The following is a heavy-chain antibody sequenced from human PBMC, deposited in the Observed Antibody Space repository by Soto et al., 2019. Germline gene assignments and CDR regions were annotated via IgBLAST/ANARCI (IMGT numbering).Heavy chain of an antibody. D-gene: IGHD1-26*01. V-gene: IGHV3-23*01. CDR3: AKGGGRIVPRHFDN. CDR2: ISSGGGSP. CDR1: GFTFSNYA. J-gene: IGHJ4*02. Sequence: GSLRLSCAASGFTFSNYAMSWVRQAPGKGLEWVSGISSGGGSPYNADSVKGRFSISRDNSKNTLYLQMNSLRAEDTAVYYCAKGGGRIVPRHFDNWGQGSQVTVSS.